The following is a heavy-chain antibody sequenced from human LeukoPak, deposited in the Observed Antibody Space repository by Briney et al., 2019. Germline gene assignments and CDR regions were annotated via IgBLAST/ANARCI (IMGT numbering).Heavy chain of an antibody. CDR2: ISYDGSNK. CDR1: GFTFSSYG. D-gene: IGHD3-9*01. Sequence: GGSLRLPCAASGFTFSSYGMHWVRQAPGKGLEWVAVISYDGSNKYYADSVKGRFTISRDNSKNTLYLQMNSLRAEDTAVYYCASSARYFDWLLSGGYWGQGTLVTVSS. V-gene: IGHV3-30*03. CDR3: ASSARYFDWLLSGGY. J-gene: IGHJ4*02.